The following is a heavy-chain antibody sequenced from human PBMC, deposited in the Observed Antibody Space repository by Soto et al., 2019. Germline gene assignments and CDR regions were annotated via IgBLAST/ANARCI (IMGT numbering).Heavy chain of an antibody. V-gene: IGHV5-10-1*01. CDR3: ARSYASGYCSGGSCYQYYYYGMDV. J-gene: IGHJ6*02. D-gene: IGHD2-15*01. CDR2: IDPSDSYT. Sequence: ISWVRQMPGKALEWMGRIDPSDSYTNYSPSFQGHVTISADKSISTAYLQWSSLKASDTAMYYCARSYASGYCSGGSCYQYYYYGMDVWGQGTTVTVSS.